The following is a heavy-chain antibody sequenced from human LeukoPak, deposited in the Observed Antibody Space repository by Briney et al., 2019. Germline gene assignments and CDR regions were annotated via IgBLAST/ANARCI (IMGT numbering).Heavy chain of an antibody. J-gene: IGHJ3*02. CDR1: GFTFSSYG. CDR2: ISYDGSNK. Sequence: GGSLRLSCAASGFTFSSYGMHWVRQAPGKGLEWVAVISYDGSNKYYADSVKGRFTISRDNSKNTLYLQMNSLRAEDTAVYYCARGTAVAGTRGAFAIWGQGTMVTVSS. D-gene: IGHD6-19*01. CDR3: ARGTAVAGTRGAFAI. V-gene: IGHV3-30*03.